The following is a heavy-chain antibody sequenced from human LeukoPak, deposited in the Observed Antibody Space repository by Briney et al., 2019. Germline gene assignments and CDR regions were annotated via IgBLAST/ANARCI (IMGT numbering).Heavy chain of an antibody. CDR1: AFTFSSYE. CDR2: ISSSGSTI. J-gene: IGHJ4*02. V-gene: IGHV3-48*03. Sequence: GGSLRLSCAASAFTFSSYEMNWVRQAPGKGLEWLSYISSSGSTIYYADSVKGRFTVSRDNAKNSLYLQMHSLRGADTAVYYCARKISGSYYDNIDYWGQGTLVTVSS. D-gene: IGHD1-26*01. CDR3: ARKISGSYYDNIDY.